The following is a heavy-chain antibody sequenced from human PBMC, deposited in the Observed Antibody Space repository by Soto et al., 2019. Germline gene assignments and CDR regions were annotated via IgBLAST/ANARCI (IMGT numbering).Heavy chain of an antibody. CDR2: IYHSGST. Sequence: SETLSLTCAVSGGSIGSSNWWSWVRQPPGKGLEWIGEIYHSGSTNYNPSLKSRVTISVDKSKNQFSLKLSSVTAADTAVYYCARSQDIVVVPAAILHYYGMDVWGQGTTVTVSS. CDR1: GGSIGSSNW. D-gene: IGHD2-2*01. J-gene: IGHJ6*02. V-gene: IGHV4-4*02. CDR3: ARSQDIVVVPAAILHYYGMDV.